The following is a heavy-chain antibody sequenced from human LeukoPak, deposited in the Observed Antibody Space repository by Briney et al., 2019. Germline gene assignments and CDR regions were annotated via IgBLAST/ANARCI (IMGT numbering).Heavy chain of an antibody. Sequence: GGSLRLSCAASGFTFSTYRMNWVRQAPGKGLEWVSYITSSPSTTYYADSVKGRFTISRDNAKNSLYLQMNSLRDEDTAAYYCARVVGGVVGAAALRDYFDYWGQGTLVTVSS. V-gene: IGHV3-48*02. J-gene: IGHJ4*02. D-gene: IGHD2-15*01. CDR3: ARVVGGVVGAAALRDYFDY. CDR1: GFTFSTYR. CDR2: ITSSPSTT.